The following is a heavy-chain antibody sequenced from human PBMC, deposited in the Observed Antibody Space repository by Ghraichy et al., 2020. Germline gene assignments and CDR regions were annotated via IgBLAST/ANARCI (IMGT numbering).Heavy chain of an antibody. J-gene: IGHJ4*02. CDR3: TTEYSSSSVGY. Sequence: GGSLRLSCAASGFTFSNAWMSWVRQAPGKGLEWVGRIKSKTDGGTTDYAAPVKGRFTISRDDSKNTLYLQMNSLKTEETAVYYCTTEYSSSSVGYWGQGTLVTVSS. D-gene: IGHD6-6*01. CDR1: GFTFSNAW. CDR2: IKSKTDGGTT. V-gene: IGHV3-15*01.